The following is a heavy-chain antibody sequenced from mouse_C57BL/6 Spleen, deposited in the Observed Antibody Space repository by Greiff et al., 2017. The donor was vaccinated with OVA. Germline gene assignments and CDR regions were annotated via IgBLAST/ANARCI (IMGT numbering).Heavy chain of an antibody. V-gene: IGHV1-69*01. CDR2: IDPSDSYT. D-gene: IGHD2-4*01. J-gene: IGHJ3*01. CDR3: ARDYDYDAGFAY. CDR1: GYTFTSYW. Sequence: VQLQQPGAELVMPGASVKLSCKASGYTFTSYWMHWVKQRPGQGLEWIGEIDPSDSYTNYNQKFKGKSTLTVDKSSSTAYMQRSSLTSEDSAVYYCARDYDYDAGFAYWGQGTLVTVSA.